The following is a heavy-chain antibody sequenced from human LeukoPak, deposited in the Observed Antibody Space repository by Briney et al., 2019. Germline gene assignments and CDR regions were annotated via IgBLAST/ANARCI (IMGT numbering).Heavy chain of an antibody. CDR3: ARDDGSGWDY. Sequence: GGSLRLSCAASGFTFSSYWMSWVRQAPGKGLEWVANIKEDGSEKNYVDSVKGRFTISRDNAKNSLYLEMNSLRAEDTAVYFCARDDGSGWDYWGQGTLVTVSS. V-gene: IGHV3-7*01. J-gene: IGHJ4*02. D-gene: IGHD6-19*01. CDR1: GFTFSSYW. CDR2: IKEDGSEK.